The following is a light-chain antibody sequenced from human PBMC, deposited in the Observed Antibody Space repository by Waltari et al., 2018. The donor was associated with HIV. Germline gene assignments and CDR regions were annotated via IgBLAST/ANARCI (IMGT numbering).Light chain of an antibody. CDR3: TSYIGASRL. Sequence: QSALTQPASVSGSPGQSITISCTGDANDFGGFVSWYQRHPGTAPKLILFAVSHRPSGISRRFSGSKSGNSASLTIAGLQPEDEADYFCTSYIGASRLFGGGTKVTVL. CDR1: ANDFGGF. V-gene: IGLV2-14*03. CDR2: AVS. J-gene: IGLJ2*01.